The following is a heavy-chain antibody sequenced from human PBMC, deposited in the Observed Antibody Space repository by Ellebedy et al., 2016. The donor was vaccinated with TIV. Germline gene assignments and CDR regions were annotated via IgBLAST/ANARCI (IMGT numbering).Heavy chain of an antibody. V-gene: IGHV3-33*01. D-gene: IGHD3-10*01. CDR2: IWYDGSNK. CDR3: ARWFGEFAADY. J-gene: IGHJ4*02. Sequence: GGSLRLXXAASGFTFSSYGMHWVRQAPGKGLEWVAVIWYDGSNKYYADSVKGRFTISRDNSKNTLYLQMNSLRAEDTAVYYCARWFGEFAADYWGQGTLVTVSS. CDR1: GFTFSSYG.